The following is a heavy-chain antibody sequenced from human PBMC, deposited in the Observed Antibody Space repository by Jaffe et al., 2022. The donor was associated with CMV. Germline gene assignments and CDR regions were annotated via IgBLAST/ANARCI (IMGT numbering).Heavy chain of an antibody. Sequence: QVQLQQSGPGLVKPSQTLSLTCAISGDSVSSNSAAWNWIRQSPSRGLEWLGRTYYRSKWYNDYAVSVKSRITINPDTSKNQFSLQLNSVTPEDTAVYYCARVGREYYDSSGDNWFDPWGQGTLVTVSS. D-gene: IGHD3-22*01. J-gene: IGHJ5*02. CDR2: TYYRSKWYN. CDR1: GDSVSSNSAA. CDR3: ARVGREYYDSSGDNWFDP. V-gene: IGHV6-1*01.